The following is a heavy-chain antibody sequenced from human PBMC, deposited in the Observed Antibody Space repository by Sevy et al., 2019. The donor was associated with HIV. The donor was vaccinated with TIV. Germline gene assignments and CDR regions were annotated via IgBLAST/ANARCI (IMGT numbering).Heavy chain of an antibody. CDR2: ISYDGSNE. CDR3: ARVNLRNSWYGNFQH. J-gene: IGHJ1*01. D-gene: IGHD6-13*01. CDR1: GFTFSTYA. V-gene: IGHV3-30-3*01. Sequence: GGSLRLSCAASGFTFSTYAMHWVRQAPGKGLEWEAVISYDGSNEYYAESVKGRFSISRDNSKSTLYLQMNSLRAEDTAVYYCARVNLRNSWYGNFQHWGQGTLVTVSS.